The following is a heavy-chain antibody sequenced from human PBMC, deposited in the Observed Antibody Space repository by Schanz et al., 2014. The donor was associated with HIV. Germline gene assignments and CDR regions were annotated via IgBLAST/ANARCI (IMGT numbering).Heavy chain of an antibody. CDR3: ARDAASHSYGSTMDV. CDR1: GFSFSVYS. V-gene: IGHV3-21*01. J-gene: IGHJ6*02. Sequence: EVQQVLESGGGLVQPGGSLRLSCAASGFSFSVYSMNWVRQAPGKGLEWVSSISSSSSFIYYADSVKGRFTIARDNTKTSLFLQMNSLRAEDTAVYYCARDAASHSYGSTMDVWGQGTTVTVSS. CDR2: ISSSSSFI. D-gene: IGHD5-18*01.